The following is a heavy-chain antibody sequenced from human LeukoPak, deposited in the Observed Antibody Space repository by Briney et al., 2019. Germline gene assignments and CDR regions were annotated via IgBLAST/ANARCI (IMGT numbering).Heavy chain of an antibody. CDR1: GGSISSYY. CDR3: ARDYGDHRVDY. J-gene: IGHJ4*02. Sequence: PSETLSLTCTVSGGSISSYYWSWIRQPPGKGLEWIGYIYYSGSTNYNPSLKSRVTISADTSKNQFSLKLSSVTAADTAVYYCARDYGDHRVDYWGQGTLVTVSS. D-gene: IGHD4-17*01. CDR2: IYYSGST. V-gene: IGHV4-59*12.